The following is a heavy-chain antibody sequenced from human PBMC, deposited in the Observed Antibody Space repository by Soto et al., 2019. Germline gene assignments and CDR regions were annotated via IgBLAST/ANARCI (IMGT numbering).Heavy chain of an antibody. CDR2: IGTAGDT. CDR1: GFTFSSYD. CDR3: ARIVGATDYGMDV. V-gene: IGHV3-13*01. J-gene: IGHJ6*02. D-gene: IGHD1-26*01. Sequence: HPGGSLRLSCAASGFTFSSYDMHWVRQATGKGLEWVSAIGTAGDTYYPGSVKGRFTISRENAKNSLYLQMNSLRAEDTAVYYCARIVGATDYGMDVWAQGTTVTVSS.